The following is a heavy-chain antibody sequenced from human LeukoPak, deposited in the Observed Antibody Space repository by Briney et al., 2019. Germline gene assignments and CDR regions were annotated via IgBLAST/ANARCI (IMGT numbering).Heavy chain of an antibody. CDR1: VGSIRSYY. CDR3: ARVYYSSGYDYWYFDL. V-gene: IGHV4-59*01. J-gene: IGHJ2*01. D-gene: IGHD6-25*01. CDR2: IYYSVST. Sequence: KSSETLSLTCTVSVGSIRSYYWSWIRHPPGKGLEWIGYIYYSVSTNYNPSLKSRVTISVDTTKNQFSLKMSSVTAADTAVYYCARVYYSSGYDYWYFDLWGRGTLVTVSS.